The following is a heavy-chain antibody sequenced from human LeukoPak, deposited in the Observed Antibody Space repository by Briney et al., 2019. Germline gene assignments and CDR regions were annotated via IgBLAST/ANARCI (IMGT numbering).Heavy chain of an antibody. CDR2: ISYDGSNK. J-gene: IGHJ6*04. CDR3: AKWLVVAATYYYYGMDV. D-gene: IGHD2-15*01. V-gene: IGHV3-30*18. Sequence: GRSLRLSCAASGFTFSSYGMHWVCQAPGKGLEWVAVISYDGSNKYYADSVKGRFTISRDNSKNTLYLQMNSLRAEDTAVYYCAKWLVVAATYYYYGMDVWGKGTTVTVSS. CDR1: GFTFSSYG.